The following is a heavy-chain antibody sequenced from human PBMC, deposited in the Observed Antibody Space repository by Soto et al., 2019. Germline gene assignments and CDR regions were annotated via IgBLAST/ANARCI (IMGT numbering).Heavy chain of an antibody. CDR2: IYYSGST. J-gene: IGHJ3*02. Sequence: LSLTCTFSGGSISSGDYYWSWIRQPPGKGLEWIGYIYYSGSTYYNPSLKSRVTISVDTSKNQFSLKLSSVTAADTAVYYCARTHIVVDWAFDIWGQGTMVTVSS. V-gene: IGHV4-30-4*01. CDR3: ARTHIVVDWAFDI. CDR1: GGSISSGDYY. D-gene: IGHD2-21*01.